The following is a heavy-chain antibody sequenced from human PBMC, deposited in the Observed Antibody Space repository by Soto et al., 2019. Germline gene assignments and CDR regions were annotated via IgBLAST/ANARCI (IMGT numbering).Heavy chain of an antibody. V-gene: IGHV4-39*01. CDR3: ARWYYYDSSGYVGYFDY. D-gene: IGHD3-22*01. CDR2: IYYSGST. Sequence: QLQLQESGPGLVKPSETLSLTCTVSGGSISSSSYYWGWIRQPPGKGLEWSGSIYYSGSTYYNPSLKSRVTISVDTSKNQFSLKLSSVTAADTAVYYCARWYYYDSSGYVGYFDYWGQGTLVTVSS. J-gene: IGHJ4*02. CDR1: GGSISSSSYY.